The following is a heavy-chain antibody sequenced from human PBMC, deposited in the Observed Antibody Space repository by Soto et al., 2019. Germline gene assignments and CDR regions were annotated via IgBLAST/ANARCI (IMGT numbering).Heavy chain of an antibody. CDR2: IIPLFGTA. J-gene: IGHJ4*02. V-gene: IGHV1-69*06. CDR1: GGIFSSNT. CDR3: ASKAACGGDCYAFDS. D-gene: IGHD2-21*02. Sequence: QVYLVQSGAEVKKPGSSVKISCKASGGIFSSNTINWVRQAAGQGLEWLGGIIPLFGTANYAEKFQGRVTITADKSQKTEYMELTSRRSEDTAVYYCASKAACGGDCYAFDSWGQGTLVTVSS.